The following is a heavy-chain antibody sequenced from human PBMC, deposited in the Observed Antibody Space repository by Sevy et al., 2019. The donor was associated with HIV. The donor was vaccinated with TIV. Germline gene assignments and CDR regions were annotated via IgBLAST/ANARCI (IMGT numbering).Heavy chain of an antibody. CDR3: VSEGAGIDH. V-gene: IGHV3-53*01. CDR1: GFTVTFNS. Sequence: GGSLRLSCAASGFTVTFNSMSWVRQAPGRGLVWVSVIYVGRNTYYADSVKGRITIFRDSFKDTVLLQMDNRRPDDSGVYYCVSEGAGIDHWGQGTLVTVSS. J-gene: IGHJ4*02. CDR2: IYVGRNT. D-gene: IGHD6-19*01.